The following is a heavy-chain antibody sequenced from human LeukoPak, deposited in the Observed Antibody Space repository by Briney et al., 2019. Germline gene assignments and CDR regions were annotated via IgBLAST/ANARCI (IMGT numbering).Heavy chain of an antibody. Sequence: GGSLRLSCAASGFTFSSYSMNWVRQAPGKGLEWVSFISSSSTIYYADSVKGRFTISRDNAKNSLYLQMNSLRAEDTAEHYCARDRGGSYSAIDYWGQGTLVTVSS. CDR2: ISSSSTI. V-gene: IGHV3-48*04. CDR3: ARDRGGSYSAIDY. J-gene: IGHJ4*02. D-gene: IGHD1-26*01. CDR1: GFTFSSYS.